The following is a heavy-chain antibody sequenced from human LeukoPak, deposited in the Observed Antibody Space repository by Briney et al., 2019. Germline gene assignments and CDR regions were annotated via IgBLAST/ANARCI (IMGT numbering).Heavy chain of an antibody. J-gene: IGHJ4*02. CDR3: AKDTSDVAAAGTFDY. Sequence: GGSLRLSCAASGFTVSSSAMSWAARPPGKGLVGFHFIRSDGTITNYADSVKGRFITSRDNTKNTVYLQMNSLRAEDTALYYCAKDTSDVAAAGTFDYWGQGTLVTVSS. D-gene: IGHD6-13*01. CDR1: GFTVSSSA. CDR2: IRSDGTIT. V-gene: IGHV3-23*03.